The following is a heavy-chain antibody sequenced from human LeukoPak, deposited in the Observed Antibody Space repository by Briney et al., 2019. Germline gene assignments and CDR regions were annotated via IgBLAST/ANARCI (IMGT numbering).Heavy chain of an antibody. J-gene: IGHJ4*02. CDR2: ISGSGNGFSI. Sequence: GGSLRLSCSASGFVFSIYTMYWVRQTPGKGPEYVSTISGSGNGFSIYYAGSVKGRFTISRDDSKSILYLQMNGLRSEDTAVYYCVKDFGRVRGTPDSWGQGTLVTVSS. CDR3: VKDFGRVRGTPDS. V-gene: IGHV3-64D*06. D-gene: IGHD3-16*01. CDR1: GFVFSIYT.